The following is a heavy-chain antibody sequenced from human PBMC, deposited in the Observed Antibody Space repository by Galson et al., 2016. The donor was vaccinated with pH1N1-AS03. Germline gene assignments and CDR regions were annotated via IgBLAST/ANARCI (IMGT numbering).Heavy chain of an antibody. J-gene: IGHJ1*01. Sequence: SLRLSCAASGFTFNNFAMAWVRQCPGKGLEWVSGISGSGVTTYYADSVKGRFTLSRDNFQSTLHLQMSSLTVADTAIYFCVKGDNWDSPSMTFHYWGQGTLVTVSS. D-gene: IGHD5-24*01. CDR2: ISGSGVTT. CDR3: VKGDNWDSPSMTFHY. V-gene: IGHV3-23*01. CDR1: GFTFNNFA.